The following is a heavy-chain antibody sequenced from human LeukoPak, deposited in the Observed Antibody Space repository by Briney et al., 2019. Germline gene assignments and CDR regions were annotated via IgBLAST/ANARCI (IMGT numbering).Heavy chain of an antibody. CDR1: GFTFSNAW. CDR3: ARPGYSSGWYGY. J-gene: IGHJ4*02. D-gene: IGHD6-19*01. V-gene: IGHV3-21*01. Sequence: PGGSLRLSCAASGFTFSNAWMNWVRQAPGKGREWVSSISSSSSYIYYADSVKGRFTISRDNAKNSLYLQMNSLRAEDTAVYYCARPGYSSGWYGYWGQGTLVTVSS. CDR2: ISSSSSYI.